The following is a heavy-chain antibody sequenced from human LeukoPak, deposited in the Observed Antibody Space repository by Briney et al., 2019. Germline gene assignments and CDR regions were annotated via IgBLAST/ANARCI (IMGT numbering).Heavy chain of an antibody. CDR2: IYYSGST. J-gene: IGHJ4*02. CDR3: ARARDGYGGFDY. V-gene: IGHV4-59*01. CDR1: GVSLSSYY. Sequence: SETLSLTCTVSGVSLSSYYWSWLRQPPGKGLEWIGYIYYSGSTNYNPSLKSRVTISVDTSKNQFSLKLSSVTAADTAVYYCARARDGYGGFDYWGQGTLVTVSS. D-gene: IGHD5-24*01.